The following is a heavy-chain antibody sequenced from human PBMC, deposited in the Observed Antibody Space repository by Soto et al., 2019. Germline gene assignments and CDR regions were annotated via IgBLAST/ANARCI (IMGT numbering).Heavy chain of an antibody. D-gene: IGHD1-26*01. CDR2: ISGSGGST. Sequence: GGSLRLSCAASGFTFSSYAMSWVRQAPGKGLEWGSAISGSGGSTYYADSVKGRFTISRDNSKNTLYLQMNSPRAEDTAVYYCAKRRGATTMAFDYWGQGTLVTVSS. V-gene: IGHV3-23*01. CDR1: GFTFSSYA. CDR3: AKRRGATTMAFDY. J-gene: IGHJ4*02.